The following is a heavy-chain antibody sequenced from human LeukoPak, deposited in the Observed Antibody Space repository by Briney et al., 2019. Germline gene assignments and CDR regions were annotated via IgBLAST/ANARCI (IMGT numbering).Heavy chain of an antibody. CDR2: ISSSGSTI. J-gene: IGHJ6*03. CDR3: ARVGYSYGLGYYYYMDV. V-gene: IGHV3-48*04. D-gene: IGHD5-18*01. CDR1: GFTFSSYS. Sequence: GGSLRLSCAASGFTFSSYSMNWVRQAPGKGLEWVSYISSSGSTIYYADSVKGRFTISRDNAKNSLYLQMNSLRAEDTAVYYCARVGYSYGLGYYYYMDVWGKGTTVTISS.